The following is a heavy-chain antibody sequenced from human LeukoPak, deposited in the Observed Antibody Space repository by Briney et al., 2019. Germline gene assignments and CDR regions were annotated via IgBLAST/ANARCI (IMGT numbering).Heavy chain of an antibody. D-gene: IGHD6-13*01. CDR3: ARDRLGIAASLGAFDI. Sequence: GGSLRLSCAASGFTFSSYGMSWVRQAPGKGLEWVSRIITSSDRTYYADSVKGRFTISRDNSKNTLYLQMNSLRAEDTAVYYCARDRLGIAASLGAFDIWGQGTMVTVSS. CDR1: GFTFSSYG. J-gene: IGHJ3*02. V-gene: IGHV3-23*01. CDR2: IITSSDRT.